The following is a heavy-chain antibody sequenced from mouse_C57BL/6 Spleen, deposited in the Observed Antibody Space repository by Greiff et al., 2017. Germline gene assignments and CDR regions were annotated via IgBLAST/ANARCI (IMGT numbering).Heavy chain of an antibody. CDR1: GYTFTSYD. CDR2: IYPRDGST. J-gene: IGHJ4*01. CDR3: ARTYYDYDVSYYAMDY. D-gene: IGHD2-4*01. Sequence: QVQLQQSGPELVKPGASVKLSCKASGYTFTSYDINWVKQRPGQGLEWIGWIYPRDGSTKYNEKFKGKATLTVDTSSSTAYMELHSLTSEDSAVYFCARTYYDYDVSYYAMDYWGQGTSVTVSS. V-gene: IGHV1-85*01.